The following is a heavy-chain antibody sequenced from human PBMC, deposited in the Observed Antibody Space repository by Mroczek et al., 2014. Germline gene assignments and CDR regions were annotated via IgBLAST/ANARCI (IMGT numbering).Heavy chain of an antibody. J-gene: IGHJ6*03. V-gene: IGHV4-31*03. D-gene: IGHD4-17*01. CDR3: ARVFKDYGDSTKPTSYYYYMDV. Sequence: QVQLVAVWPRTGEAFTDPVPHLHCLCGSISSGGYYWSWIRQHPGKGLEWIGYIYYSGSTYYNPSLKSRVTISVDTSKNQFSLKLSSVTAADTAVYYCARVFKDYGDSTKPTSYYYYMDVWGKGTTVTVSS. CDR2: IYYSGST. CDR1: GSISSGGYY.